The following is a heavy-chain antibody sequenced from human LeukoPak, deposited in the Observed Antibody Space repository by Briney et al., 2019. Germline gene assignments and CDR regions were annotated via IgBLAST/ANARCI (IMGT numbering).Heavy chain of an antibody. CDR3: AGSTGNAFDI. D-gene: IGHD1-1*01. Sequence: GGSLRLSCAASGFTFSSYSMNWVRQAPGKGLEWVSSISSSSSYIYYADSEKGRFTISRDNAKNSLYLQMNSLRAEDTAVYYCAGSTGNAFDIWGQGTMVTVSS. CDR2: ISSSSSYI. CDR1: GFTFSSYS. J-gene: IGHJ3*02. V-gene: IGHV3-21*01.